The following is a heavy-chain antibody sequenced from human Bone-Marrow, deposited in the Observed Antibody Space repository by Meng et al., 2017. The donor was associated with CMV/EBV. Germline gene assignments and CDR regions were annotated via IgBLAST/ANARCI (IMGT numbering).Heavy chain of an antibody. CDR3: ARVRRTVSISGTKIYIYYGMDV. Sequence: GASLSLSCAASGFTFSRFGMNWVRQAPGKWMEWVAFIQSDGSNKYYGDSVKGRFTISRDNSKSTMYLQMNSLRSDDTAVYYCARVRRTVSISGTKIYIYYGMDVWGQGTSVTFSS. D-gene: IGHD3-22*01. CDR2: IQSDGSNK. J-gene: IGHJ6*02. CDR1: GFTFSRFG. V-gene: IGHV3-30*02.